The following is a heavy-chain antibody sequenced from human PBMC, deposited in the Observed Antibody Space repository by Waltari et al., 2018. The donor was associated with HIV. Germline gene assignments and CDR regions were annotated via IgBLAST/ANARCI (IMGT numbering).Heavy chain of an antibody. V-gene: IGHV3-11*05. D-gene: IGHD2-21*01. Sequence: QVQLVESGGGLVKPGGSLRLSCAASGFSFSDYYMNWIRQAPGKGLECISYISSSARDEHYADSVKGRFTISRDNAKNSLYLQMNSLRADDTAVYYCTGGSIYSDYWGQGTLVTVSS. CDR1: GFSFSDYY. J-gene: IGHJ4*02. CDR3: TGGSIYSDY. CDR2: ISSSARDE.